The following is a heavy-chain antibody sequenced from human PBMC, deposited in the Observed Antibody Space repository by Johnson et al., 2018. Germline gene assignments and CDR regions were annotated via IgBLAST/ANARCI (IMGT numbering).Heavy chain of an antibody. CDR2: ISGSGGST. D-gene: IGHD6-13*01. J-gene: IGHJ3*02. Sequence: VQLVQSGGGLVKPGGSLRLSCAASGFTFSSYAMSWVRQAPGKGLEWVSAISGSGGSTYYADSVTGRFTISRDNSKKPLYLKMNSLRAEDTAVYYCARDSGYIAAAGPDNYAFDIWGQGTMVTVSS. CDR1: GFTFSSYA. CDR3: ARDSGYIAAAGPDNYAFDI. V-gene: IGHV3-23*04.